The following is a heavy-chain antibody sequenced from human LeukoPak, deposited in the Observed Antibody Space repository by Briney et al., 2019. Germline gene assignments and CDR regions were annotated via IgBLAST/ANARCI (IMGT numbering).Heavy chain of an antibody. J-gene: IGHJ3*02. CDR1: GFTFTNYV. V-gene: IGHV3-23*01. D-gene: IGHD1-14*01. CDR3: SKERLRITGGAFDI. CDR2: IRGSGGST. Sequence: PGGSLRLSCAASGFTFTNYVMSWVRQAPGKGLKWVSSIRGSGGSTYYADSVKGRFTISRDDSKSTLFLEMNSLRAEDTAVYYCSKERLRITGGAFDIWGQGTMVTVSS.